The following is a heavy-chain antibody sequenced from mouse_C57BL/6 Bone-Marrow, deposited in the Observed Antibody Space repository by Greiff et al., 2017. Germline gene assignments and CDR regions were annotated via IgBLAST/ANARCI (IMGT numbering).Heavy chain of an antibody. Sequence: EVKLVESGGGLVQPKGSLKLSCAASGFSFNTYAMNWVRQAPGKGLEWVARIRSKSNNYATYYADSVRDSFTISRDDSESMLYLQMNNVKTEDTAMYYCVRGDYGSSWGDWYFDVWGTGATVTVSA. CDR2: IRSKSNNYAT. J-gene: IGHJ1*03. CDR3: VRGDYGSSWGDWYFDV. CDR1: GFSFNTYA. V-gene: IGHV10-1*01. D-gene: IGHD1-1*01.